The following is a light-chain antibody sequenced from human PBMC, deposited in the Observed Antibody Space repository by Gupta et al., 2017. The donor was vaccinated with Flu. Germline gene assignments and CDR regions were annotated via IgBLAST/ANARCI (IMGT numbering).Light chain of an antibody. J-gene: IGLJ2*01. CDR3: HCYDTRDVM. V-gene: IGLV1-40*01. CDR2: ANS. Sequence: QSVLTQPPSVSGAPGQRVTLSCTGDWSNIGAGYDVHWYQQLPATAPKLLIYANSNRPSGVPERFSASRSGTSASLAITGLQAEDEADYYCHCYDTRDVMLGGGTKLTVL. CDR1: WSNIGAGYD.